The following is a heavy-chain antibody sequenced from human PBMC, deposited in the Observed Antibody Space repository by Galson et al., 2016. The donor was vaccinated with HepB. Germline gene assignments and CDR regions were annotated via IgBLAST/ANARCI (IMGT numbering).Heavy chain of an antibody. D-gene: IGHD5-12*01. Sequence: SVKVSCKASGDTLSRYGIGWVRQAPGRGLEWMGGIIPFFGTANYAQNFEDRVTINADKSTSTAYMELSSLRYEDTAVYYCARVRVDYFDYWGQGTLVTVSS. CDR2: IIPFFGTA. J-gene: IGHJ4*02. CDR3: ARVRVDYFDY. CDR1: GDTLSRYG. V-gene: IGHV1-69*06.